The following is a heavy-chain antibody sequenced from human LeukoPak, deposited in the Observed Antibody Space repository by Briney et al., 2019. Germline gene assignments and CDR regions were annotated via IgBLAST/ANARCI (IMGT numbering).Heavy chain of an antibody. J-gene: IGHJ4*02. Sequence: GRSLRLSCAASGFTFNSYAIHWVRQAPGKGLEWVANIKQDGSEKYYVDSVKGRFTISRDNAKNSLYLQMNSLRAEDTAVYYCATNWNRGAVDYWGQGTLVTVSS. V-gene: IGHV3-7*01. CDR3: ATNWNRGAVDY. D-gene: IGHD1/OR15-1a*01. CDR1: GFTFNSYA. CDR2: IKQDGSEK.